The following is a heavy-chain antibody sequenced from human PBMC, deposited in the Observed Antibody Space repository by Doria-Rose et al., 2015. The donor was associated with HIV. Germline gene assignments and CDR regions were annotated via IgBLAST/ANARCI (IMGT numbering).Heavy chain of an antibody. Sequence: QVQLQESGPGLVKPAETLSLTCTVSGRSISSYYWNWIRQPPGKGLEWIGYIYSSGSTHYDSSLKSRVTISIDTSKNQFSLKLSSVTAADTAVYYCARFRPSRGIYYSLDVWGKGTTVTVSS. V-gene: IGHV4-4*09. CDR1: GRSISSYY. CDR3: ARFRPSRGIYYSLDV. J-gene: IGHJ6*03. CDR2: IYSSGST. D-gene: IGHD3-10*01.